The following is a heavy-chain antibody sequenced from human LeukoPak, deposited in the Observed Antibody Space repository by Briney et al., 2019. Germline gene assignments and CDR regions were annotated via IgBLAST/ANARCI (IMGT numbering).Heavy chain of an antibody. D-gene: IGHD2-15*01. V-gene: IGHV6-1*01. Sequence: QTRSLTWAISTDSVSSNSAAWNWIMQSPSRGLEWLGRTYYRSKWYNDYAVSVKSRIPIHPDTSKNQLPLQLNSVTPEDTAVYYCARGRGRIMWNFDYWGQGTLVTVSS. CDR2: TYYRSKWYN. CDR1: TDSVSSNSAA. J-gene: IGHJ4*02. CDR3: ARGRGRIMWNFDY.